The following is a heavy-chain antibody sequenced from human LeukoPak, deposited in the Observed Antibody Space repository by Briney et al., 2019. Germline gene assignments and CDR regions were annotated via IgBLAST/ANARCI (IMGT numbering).Heavy chain of an antibody. CDR3: ARGAGPYYYHYMDV. CDR2: ISSSSSYI. CDR1: GFTFGSYS. J-gene: IGHJ6*03. V-gene: IGHV3-21*01. Sequence: GGSLRLSCAASGFTFGSYSMNWVRQAPGKGLEWVSSISSSSSYIYYADSVKGRFTISRDNAKNSLYLQMNSLRAEDTAVYYCARGAGPYYYHYMDVWGKGTTVTVSS. D-gene: IGHD6-19*01.